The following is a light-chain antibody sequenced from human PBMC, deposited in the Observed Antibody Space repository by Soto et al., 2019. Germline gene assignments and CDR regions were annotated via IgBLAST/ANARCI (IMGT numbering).Light chain of an antibody. V-gene: IGLV2-14*01. J-gene: IGLJ1*01. CDR3: SSYTSNITPYV. CDR2: HVT. Sequence: QSALTQPASMSGSPGQSITISCTGTSSDVGGYNFVSWYQQHPGKAPNLMIYHVTNRPSGVSSRFSGSKSGNTASLTISGLQAEDEADYYCSSYTSNITPYVFGTGTKLTVL. CDR1: SSDVGGYNF.